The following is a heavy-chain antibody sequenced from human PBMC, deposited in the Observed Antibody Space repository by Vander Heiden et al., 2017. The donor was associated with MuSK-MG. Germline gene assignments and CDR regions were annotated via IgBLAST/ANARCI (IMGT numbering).Heavy chain of an antibody. CDR3: AREGGRPPFCSGGSCYSHFDY. CDR1: GGTFSSYA. D-gene: IGHD2-15*01. Sequence: QVQLVQSGAEVKKPGSSVKVSCTASGGTFSSYAISWVRQAPGQGLEWMGGIIPIFGTANYAQKFQGRVTITADESTSTAYMELSSLRSEDTAVYYCAREGGRPPFCSGGSCYSHFDYWGQGTLVTVSS. CDR2: IIPIFGTA. V-gene: IGHV1-69*01. J-gene: IGHJ4*02.